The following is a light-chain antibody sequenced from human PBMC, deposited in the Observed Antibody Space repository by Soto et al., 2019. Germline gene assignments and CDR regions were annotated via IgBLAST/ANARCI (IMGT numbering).Light chain of an antibody. Sequence: IVMTQTPLSLSVTPGQPASISCKSSQSLLHSDGKTYLYWYLQRPGQPPQLLMSEVSDRFSGVPDRVSGSGSGTDFTLTISRVAGEDVGLYSCMQTKQLPLTFGPGNKVEV. CDR3: MQTKQLPLT. V-gene: IGKV2D-29*01. CDR2: EVS. J-gene: IGKJ1*01. CDR1: QSLLHSDGKTY.